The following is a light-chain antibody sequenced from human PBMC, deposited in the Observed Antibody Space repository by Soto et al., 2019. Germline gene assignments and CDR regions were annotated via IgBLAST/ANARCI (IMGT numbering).Light chain of an antibody. J-gene: IGKJ4*01. CDR3: QHLNSYPLT. V-gene: IGKV1-9*01. CDR2: AAS. CDR1: QDISRY. Sequence: DIKLNQSPSFLSASVGDRVTITCRASQDISRYLAWYQQKPGKAPKLLIYAASTLQSGVPLTFSGSGSGTEFTLTISSLQPEHFATYYCQHLNSYPLTFGGGTKVDIK.